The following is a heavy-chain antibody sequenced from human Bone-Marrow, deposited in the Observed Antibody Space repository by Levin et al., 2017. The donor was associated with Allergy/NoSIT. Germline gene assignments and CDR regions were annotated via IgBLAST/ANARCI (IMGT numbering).Heavy chain of an antibody. CDR1: GGSVNSGAFY. D-gene: IGHD5-18*01. CDR3: ARLDGGYGWGSFDY. CDR2: IYYIGYA. Sequence: PSQTLSLTCTVSGGSVNSGAFYWSWIRQHPEKGLEWIGYIYYIGYAYYNPSLESRVSISIDTSQNQFSLKLTSVTAADTAVYYCARLDGGYGWGSFDYWGQGMLVTISS. J-gene: IGHJ4*02. V-gene: IGHV4-31*03.